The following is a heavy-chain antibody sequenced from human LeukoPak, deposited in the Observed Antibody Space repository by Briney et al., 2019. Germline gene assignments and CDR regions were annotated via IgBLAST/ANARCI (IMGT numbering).Heavy chain of an antibody. D-gene: IGHD1-26*01. V-gene: IGHV4-34*01. CDR3: ARMMSGSYSYFDY. Sequence: SETLSLTCAVYGGSFSGYYWNWIRQPPGKGLEWIGEINHSGSTNYNPSPKSRVTISVDMSKNQFSLKLSSVTAADTAVYFCARMMSGSYSYFDYWGQGTLVTVSS. CDR2: INHSGST. CDR1: GGSFSGYY. J-gene: IGHJ4*02.